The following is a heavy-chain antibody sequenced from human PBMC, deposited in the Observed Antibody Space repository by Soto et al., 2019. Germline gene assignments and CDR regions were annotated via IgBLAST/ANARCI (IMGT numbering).Heavy chain of an antibody. D-gene: IGHD2-2*01. CDR1: GFTFSSYS. CDR3: ARTRVVPAASQMDV. CDR2: ISSSSSYI. V-gene: IGHV3-21*01. J-gene: IGHJ6*04. Sequence: EVQLVESGGGLVKPGGSLRLTCAASGFTFSSYSMNWVRQAPGKGLEWVSSISSSSSYIYYADSVKGRFTISRDNAKNSLYLQMNSLRAEDTAVYYCARTRVVPAASQMDVWRKGTTVTVSS.